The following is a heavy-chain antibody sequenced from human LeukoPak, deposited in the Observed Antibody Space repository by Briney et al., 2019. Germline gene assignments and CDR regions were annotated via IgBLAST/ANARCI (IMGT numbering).Heavy chain of an antibody. D-gene: IGHD6-6*01. CDR2: INPNSGGT. CDR1: GYTFTGYY. CDR3: ARGGGSARFDS. V-gene: IGHV1-2*02. Sequence: ASVKVSCKASGYTFTGYYMHWARQAPGQGLEWMGWINPNSGGTNYAQKFQGRVTMTRDTSISTAYMELYSLRSDDTALYYCARGGGSARFDSWGQGTLVTISS. J-gene: IGHJ4*02.